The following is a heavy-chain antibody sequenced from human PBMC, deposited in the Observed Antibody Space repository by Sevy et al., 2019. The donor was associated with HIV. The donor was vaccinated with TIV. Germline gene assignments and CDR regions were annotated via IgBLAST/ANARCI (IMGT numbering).Heavy chain of an antibody. J-gene: IGHJ3*02. CDR3: VREGVGSAISATAFDI. CDR2: INPDGSNT. D-gene: IGHD2-21*01. CDR1: GFTFSSYW. Sequence: GGSLRLSCAASGFTFSSYWMHWVRQAPGKGLVWVSRINPDGSNTNYADSVKGRLTISRDKAKNTLYLQMNSLRAEETAVYYGVREGVGSAISATAFDIWGQGTMVTVSS. V-gene: IGHV3-74*01.